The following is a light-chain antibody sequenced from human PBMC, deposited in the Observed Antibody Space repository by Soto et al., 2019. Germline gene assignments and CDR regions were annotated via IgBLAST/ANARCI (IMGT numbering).Light chain of an antibody. J-gene: IGKJ5*01. CDR3: QQYNNWPPPIT. CDR2: GAS. V-gene: IGKV3-15*01. Sequence: EIVMTQSPATLSVSPGERATLSCRASQSVSSNLAWYQQKPGQAPRLLIYGASTRATGIPARFSGSGSGTEFTLTISSLQSKDFAVYYCQQYNNWPPPITFGQGTRLEI. CDR1: QSVSSN.